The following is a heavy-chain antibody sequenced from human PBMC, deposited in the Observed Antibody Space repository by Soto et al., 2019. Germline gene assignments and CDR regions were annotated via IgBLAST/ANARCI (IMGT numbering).Heavy chain of an antibody. CDR1: GYTFTRYG. V-gene: IGHV1-18*01. Sequence: QVQLVQSGAEVKNPGASVKVSCKASGYTFTRYGIGWARQAPGQGLEWMGWINTYNGNTNYAQNVQGRVTLTTATATSTAYMELRSLRPNDTAIYYCAMVDVYVTPSPQDVWGQGTTVIVSS. J-gene: IGHJ6*02. D-gene: IGHD3-16*01. CDR3: AMVDVYVTPSPQDV. CDR2: INTYNGNT.